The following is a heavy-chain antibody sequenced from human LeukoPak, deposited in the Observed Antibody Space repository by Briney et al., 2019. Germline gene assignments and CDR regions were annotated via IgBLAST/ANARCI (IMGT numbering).Heavy chain of an antibody. V-gene: IGHV4-39*07. D-gene: IGHD3-10*01. CDR2: IYYSGST. J-gene: IGHJ3*02. CDR3: ARSLPITMVRGVNSFDI. CDR1: GGSISSSTYY. Sequence: SETLSLTCSVSGGSISSSTYYWGWIRQPPGQGLDWIGNIYYSGSTYYNPSLKSRVTISVDTSKNQFSLKLSSVTAADTAVYYCARSLPITMVRGVNSFDIWGQGTMVTVSS.